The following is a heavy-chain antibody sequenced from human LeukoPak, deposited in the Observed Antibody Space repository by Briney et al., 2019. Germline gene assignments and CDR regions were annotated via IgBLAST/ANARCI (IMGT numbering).Heavy chain of an antibody. Sequence: PGGSLRLSCAASGFTFSSYSMNWVRQAPGKGLEWVSSISSSSSYIYYADSVKGRFTISRDNAKNSLYLQMNSLRAEDTAVYYCARARQADVWFGETRPDYWGQGTLVTVSS. V-gene: IGHV3-21*01. CDR3: ARARQADVWFGETRPDY. D-gene: IGHD3-10*01. J-gene: IGHJ4*02. CDR2: ISSSSSYI. CDR1: GFTFSSYS.